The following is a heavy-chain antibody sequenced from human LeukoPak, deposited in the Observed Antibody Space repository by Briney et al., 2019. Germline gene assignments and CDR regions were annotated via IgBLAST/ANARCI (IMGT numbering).Heavy chain of an antibody. CDR1: GFTFSNAW. V-gene: IGHV3-15*01. CDR3: ITDRGYSGHEPC. J-gene: IGHJ4*02. D-gene: IGHD5-12*01. Sequence: KPGQSLRLSCTASGFTFSNAWMSWVRQAPGKGLEWVGRIKSKTDGGTTDYAAPVKGRFTISRDDSKATLYLQMNSLKTEDTAVYYCITDRGYSGHEPCGGQGTLVTVSS. CDR2: IKSKTDGGTT.